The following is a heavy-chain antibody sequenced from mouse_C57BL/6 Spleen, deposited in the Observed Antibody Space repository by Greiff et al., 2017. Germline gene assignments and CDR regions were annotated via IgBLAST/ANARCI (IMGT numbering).Heavy chain of an antibody. CDR1: GYTFTSYG. CDR2: IYPRSGNT. D-gene: IGHD4-1*01. J-gene: IGHJ4*01. V-gene: IGHV1-81*01. Sequence: QVHVKQSGAELARPGASVKLSCKASGYTFTSYGISWVKQRTGQGLEWIGEIYPRSGNTYYNEKFKGKATLTADKSSSTAYMELRSLTSEDSAVYFCARLTGTGRDYWGQGTSVTVSS. CDR3: ARLTGTGRDY.